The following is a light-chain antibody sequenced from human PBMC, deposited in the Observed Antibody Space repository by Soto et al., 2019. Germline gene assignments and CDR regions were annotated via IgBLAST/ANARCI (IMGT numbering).Light chain of an antibody. V-gene: IGKV3-20*01. CDR1: QSVSSNY. J-gene: IGKJ5*01. CDR3: QQYTSSLIT. CDR2: GVS. Sequence: EIVLTQSPGTLSLSPGERATLSSRASQSVSSNYLAWYQQKPGQAPRLLMYGVSSRASGVPDRFSGSGSGTDFTLTISRLEPEDFAVYYCQQYTSSLITFGQGTRLEIK.